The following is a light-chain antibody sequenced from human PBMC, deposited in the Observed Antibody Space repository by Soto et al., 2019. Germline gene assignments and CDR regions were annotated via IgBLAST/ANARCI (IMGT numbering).Light chain of an antibody. V-gene: IGKV1-5*01. Sequence: DIHMTQSPSTLSASVGDRVTITCRASQSISSRLAWYQKKPGKAPKLLIYDALNLESGVPSSFSGSGSGTEVTLSVGSLPTIDFETYYGQHYYTHFQYTFGQGTKLE. CDR2: DAL. J-gene: IGKJ2*01. CDR3: QHYYTHFQYT. CDR1: QSISSR.